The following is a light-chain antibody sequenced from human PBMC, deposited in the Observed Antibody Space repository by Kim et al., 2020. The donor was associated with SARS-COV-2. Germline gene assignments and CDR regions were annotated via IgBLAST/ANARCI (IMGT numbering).Light chain of an antibody. Sequence: GQSIPISCTGTSSDVGDYDYVSWYQQHQGKAPKLIISDVSNRPSGVSSRFSGSKSGNTASLTISGLQDEDEADYYCCSYARGSAYVFGTGTKVTVL. V-gene: IGLV2-14*03. J-gene: IGLJ1*01. CDR2: DVS. CDR3: CSYARGSAYV. CDR1: SSDVGDYDY.